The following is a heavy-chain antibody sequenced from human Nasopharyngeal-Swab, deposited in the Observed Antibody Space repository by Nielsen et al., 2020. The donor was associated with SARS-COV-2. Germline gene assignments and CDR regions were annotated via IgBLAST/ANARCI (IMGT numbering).Heavy chain of an antibody. J-gene: IGHJ4*02. CDR2: ISRSGTFI. CDR1: GFTFSYHS. Sequence: GESLKIPCAASGFTFSYHSMNWVRQAPGRGLEWVSSISRSGTFIYYADSVKGRFTLSRDDAKNLLYLQMNSLRAGDTAVYYCARAGIVGAPGDFDYWGQGALVTVSS. D-gene: IGHD1-26*01. V-gene: IGHV3-21*01. CDR3: ARAGIVGAPGDFDY.